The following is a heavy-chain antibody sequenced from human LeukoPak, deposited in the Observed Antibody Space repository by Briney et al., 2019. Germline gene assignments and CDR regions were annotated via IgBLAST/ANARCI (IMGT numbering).Heavy chain of an antibody. Sequence: SGGSLRLSCAASGFTFSSYAMSWVRQAPGKGLEWVSAISGSGGSTYYADSVKGRFTISRDNSKNTLYLQMNSLRTEDTAVYYCAMTTTMTDFDYWSQGTLVTVSS. CDR3: AMTTTMTDFDY. J-gene: IGHJ4*02. V-gene: IGHV3-23*01. CDR2: ISGSGGST. CDR1: GFTFSSYA. D-gene: IGHD4-17*01.